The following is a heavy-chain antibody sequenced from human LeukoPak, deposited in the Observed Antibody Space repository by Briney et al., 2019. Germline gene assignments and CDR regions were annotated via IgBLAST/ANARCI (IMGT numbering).Heavy chain of an antibody. CDR3: ARAGGYCSGGSCYRGYSWFDP. CDR1: GFTFSSSS. D-gene: IGHD2-15*01. CDR2: ILYNGSNK. J-gene: IGHJ5*02. Sequence: PGGSLRLSCAASGFTFSSSSMHWVRQAPGKGLEWVAVILYNGSNKYYADSVKGRFTISRDNSKNTLYLQMNSLRVEDTAVYYCARAGGYCSGGSCYRGYSWFDPWGQGTLVTVSS. V-gene: IGHV3-33*01.